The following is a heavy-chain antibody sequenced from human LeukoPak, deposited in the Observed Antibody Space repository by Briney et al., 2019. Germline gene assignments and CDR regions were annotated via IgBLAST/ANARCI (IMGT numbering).Heavy chain of an antibody. J-gene: IGHJ3*02. Sequence: GASVKVSCKASGGTFSRNAISWVRQAPGQGLEWMGGIIPMFGTANYAQKFQGRVTIDADQSTSTASMELRSLRSDDTAVYYCARGGRIVVVPAAIGAFDIWGQGTMVTVSS. D-gene: IGHD2-2*02. CDR1: GGTFSRNA. CDR2: IIPMFGTA. CDR3: ARGGRIVVVPAAIGAFDI. V-gene: IGHV1-69*13.